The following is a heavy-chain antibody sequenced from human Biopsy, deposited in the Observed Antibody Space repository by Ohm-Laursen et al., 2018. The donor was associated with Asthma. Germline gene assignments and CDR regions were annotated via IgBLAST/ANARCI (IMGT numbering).Heavy chain of an antibody. CDR2: VYWTGST. V-gene: IGHV4-59*13. D-gene: IGHD6-19*01. CDR3: VRAVRNEQWLAPFDY. J-gene: IGHJ4*02. Sequence: TLSLTCSVYGGSISSLYWSWIRQCPEQGLEWMGYVYWTGSTNYNPSLKSRITMSVDTSKNRMFLELTSVTAADTAIYYCVRAVRNEQWLAPFDYWGQGKPVTVSS. CDR1: GGSISSLY.